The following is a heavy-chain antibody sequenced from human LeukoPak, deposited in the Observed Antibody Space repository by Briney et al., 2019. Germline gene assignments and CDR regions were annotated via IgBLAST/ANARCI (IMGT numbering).Heavy chain of an antibody. CDR2: IYHSGST. J-gene: IGHJ4*02. CDR3: ARGWGGFGELLYEPLDY. D-gene: IGHD3-10*01. V-gene: IGHV4-39*07. CDR1: GGSISSSSYY. Sequence: PSETLSLTCTVSGGSISSSSYYWGWIRQPPGKGLEWIGSIYHSGSTYYNPSLKSRVTISVDTSKNQFSLKLSSVTAADTAVYYCARGWGGFGELLYEPLDYWGQGTLVTVSS.